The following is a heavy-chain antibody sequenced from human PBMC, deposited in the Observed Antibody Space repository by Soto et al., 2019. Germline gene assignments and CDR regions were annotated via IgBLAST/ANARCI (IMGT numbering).Heavy chain of an antibody. CDR2: IKQDGSEK. J-gene: IGHJ3*02. CDR3: ASLGVVNVVAFDI. CDR1: GFTFSSYW. V-gene: IGHV3-7*03. D-gene: IGHD3-3*01. Sequence: GSLRLSCAASGFTFSSYWMSWVRQAPGKGLEWVANIKQDGSEKYYVDSVKGRFTISRDNAKNSLYLQMNSLRAEDTAVYYCASLGVVNVVAFDIWGQGTMVTVSS.